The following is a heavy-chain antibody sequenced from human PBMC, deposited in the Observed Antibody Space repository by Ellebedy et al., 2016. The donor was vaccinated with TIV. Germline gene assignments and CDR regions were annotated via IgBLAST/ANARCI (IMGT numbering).Heavy chain of an antibody. Sequence: PGGSLRLSCAASGFTFSSYSMNWVRQAPGKGLEWVSCISSSGTYIYYADSLKGRFTISRDSAKNSLYLQMNSRRAEDTAVYYCARGSGDLPFDYWGQGTLVTVSS. D-gene: IGHD4-17*01. CDR3: ARGSGDLPFDY. CDR1: GFTFSSYS. CDR2: ISSSGTYI. V-gene: IGHV3-21*01. J-gene: IGHJ4*02.